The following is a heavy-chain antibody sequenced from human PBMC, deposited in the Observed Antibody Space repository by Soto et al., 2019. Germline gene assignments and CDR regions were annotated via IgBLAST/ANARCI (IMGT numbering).Heavy chain of an antibody. J-gene: IGHJ1*01. V-gene: IGHV3-74*01. CDR3: ARDRVESGYPEYFQH. Sequence: GGSLRLSCAASGFTFSSYWLHWVRQAPGKGLVWVSGINTDGGSTDYADSVKGRFIISRDNAKNTLYLQMNSLRAEDTAVYYCARDRVESGYPEYFQHWGQGTLVTVSS. D-gene: IGHD3-22*01. CDR1: GFTFSSYW. CDR2: INTDGGST.